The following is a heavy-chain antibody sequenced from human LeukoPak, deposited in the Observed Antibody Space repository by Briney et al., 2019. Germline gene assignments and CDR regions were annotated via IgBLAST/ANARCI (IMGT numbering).Heavy chain of an antibody. CDR2: ITSSSSYI. CDR3: ARSYSSSRGTFDY. D-gene: IGHD6-6*01. Sequence: GGSLRLSCAASGFTFSSYGMNWVRQAPGKGLEWVSSITSSSSYIYYADSVKGRFTISRDNAKNSLYLQMNSLRAEDTAVYCCARSYSSSRGTFDYWGKGTQVTVSS. J-gene: IGHJ4*02. CDR1: GFTFSSYG. V-gene: IGHV3-21*01.